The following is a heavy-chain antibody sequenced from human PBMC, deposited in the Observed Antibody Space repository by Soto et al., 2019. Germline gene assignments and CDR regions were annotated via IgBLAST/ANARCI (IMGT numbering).Heavy chain of an antibody. CDR3: ARVNWNLGYYGMDV. CDR1: GDSVSSNSAA. J-gene: IGHJ6*02. V-gene: IGHV6-1*01. D-gene: IGHD1-7*01. Sequence: SQTLSLTCAISGDSVSSNSAAWNWIRQSPSSGLEWLGRTYYRSKWYNDYAGSVKSRITINPDTSKNQFSLQLNAVTPEDTAVYYCARVNWNLGYYGMDVWGQGTTVTVSS. CDR2: TYYRSKWYN.